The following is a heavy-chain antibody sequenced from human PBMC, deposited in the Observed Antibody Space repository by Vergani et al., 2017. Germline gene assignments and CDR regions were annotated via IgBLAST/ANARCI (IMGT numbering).Heavy chain of an antibody. CDR3: AKDTGAATGYFDY. CDR1: GFTFSSYS. D-gene: IGHD2-15*01. J-gene: IGHJ4*02. CDR2: ISSSSSTI. V-gene: IGHV3-48*01. Sequence: EVQLVESGGGLVQPGGSLRLSCAASGFTFSSYSMNWVRQAPGKGLEWVSYISSSSSTIYYADSVKGRFTISRDNAKNSLYLQMNSLRAEDTALYYCAKDTGAATGYFDYWGQGTLVTVSS.